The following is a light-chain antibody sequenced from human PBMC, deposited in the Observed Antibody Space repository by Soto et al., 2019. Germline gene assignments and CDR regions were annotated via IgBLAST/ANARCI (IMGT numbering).Light chain of an antibody. CDR1: TGAVTSSNY. CDR3: LLYYGGQLGV. CDR2: STN. J-gene: IGLJ2*01. V-gene: IGLV7-43*01. Sequence: QAVVTQEPSLTVSPGGTVTLTCAVYTGAVTSSNYPNWFQQKPGQAPRALIYSTNHKYSWTHARFSGSLLGGKAALTLSGVQPEDEADYYCLLYYGGQLGVFGGGTKLTVL.